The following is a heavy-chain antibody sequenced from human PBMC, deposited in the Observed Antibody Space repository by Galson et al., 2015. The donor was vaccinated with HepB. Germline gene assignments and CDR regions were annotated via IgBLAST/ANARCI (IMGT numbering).Heavy chain of an antibody. CDR2: IGASGSST. CDR1: GFTFSLYA. J-gene: IGHJ4*02. Sequence: SLRLSCAASGFTFSLYAMSWVRQAPGKGLEWVSAIGASGSSTYYADSVKGRFTISRDNSKSTLYLQMNSLRAEDTAVYYCAKHGGYCSGGRCYEHFDYWGQGTLVTVSS. D-gene: IGHD2-15*01. CDR3: AKHGGYCSGGRCYEHFDY. V-gene: IGHV3-23*01.